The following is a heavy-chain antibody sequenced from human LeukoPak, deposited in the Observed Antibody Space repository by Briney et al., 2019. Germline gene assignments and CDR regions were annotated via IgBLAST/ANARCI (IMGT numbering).Heavy chain of an antibody. CDR2: IYYSGST. Sequence: SETLSLTCTVSGGSISSYYWSWVRQPPGKGLEWIGYIYYSGSTNYNPSLKSRVTISVDTSKNQFSLKLSSVTAADTAVYYCARSAGALPGDFDYWGQGTLVTVSS. CDR3: ARSAGALPGDFDY. CDR1: GGSISSYY. V-gene: IGHV4-59*08. D-gene: IGHD1-26*01. J-gene: IGHJ4*02.